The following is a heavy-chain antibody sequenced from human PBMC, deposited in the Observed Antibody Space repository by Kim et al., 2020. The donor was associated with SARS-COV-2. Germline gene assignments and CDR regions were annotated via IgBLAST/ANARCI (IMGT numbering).Heavy chain of an antibody. D-gene: IGHD3-9*01. J-gene: IGHJ4*02. V-gene: IGHV3-66*01. CDR3: ASNVLRYFH. CDR2: GST. Sequence: GSTYYADSVKGRFTISRDNSKNTLYLQMNSLRAEDTAVYYCASNVLRYFHWGQGTLVTVSS.